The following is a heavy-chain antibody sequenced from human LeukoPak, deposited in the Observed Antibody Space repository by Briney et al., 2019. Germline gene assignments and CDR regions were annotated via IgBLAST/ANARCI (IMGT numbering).Heavy chain of an antibody. D-gene: IGHD3-3*01. J-gene: IGHJ6*03. CDR1: GGSISSYY. CDR3: ARGRGELRFLEWLSHYYYYMDV. Sequence: SETLSLTCTVSGGSISSYYWSWIRQPPGKGLEWIGYIYYSGSTNYNPSLKSRVTISVDTSKNQFSLKLSSVTAADTAVYYCARGRGELRFLEWLSHYYYYMDVWGKGTTVTVSS. CDR2: IYYSGST. V-gene: IGHV4-59*01.